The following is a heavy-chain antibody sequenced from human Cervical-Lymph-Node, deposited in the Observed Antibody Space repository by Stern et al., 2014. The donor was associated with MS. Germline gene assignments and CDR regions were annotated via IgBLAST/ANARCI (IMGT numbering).Heavy chain of an antibody. V-gene: IGHV4-31*03. CDR2: IYYSGST. D-gene: IGHD2-15*01. CDR1: GGSITSGDYY. Sequence: QVRLQESGPGLVKPSETLSLTCTVAGGSITSGDYYWSWIRQHPGKGLVWIGNIYYSGSTYYNPSLKSRVTISLDTSKNQFSLKLSSVTPADTAVYYCARDDGYCSGGTCPNWFDPWGQGTLVTVSS. J-gene: IGHJ5*02. CDR3: ARDDGYCSGGTCPNWFDP.